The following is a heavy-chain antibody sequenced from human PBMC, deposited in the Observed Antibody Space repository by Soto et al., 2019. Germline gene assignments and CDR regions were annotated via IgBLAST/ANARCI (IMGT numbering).Heavy chain of an antibody. CDR2: ILPIFGTT. D-gene: IGHD7-27*01. CDR3: ARDETGDSYYYYSGMDV. Sequence: QVQLVQSGAEVKKPGSSVKVSCKASGGTFNTYNINWVRQAPGQGLEWMGGILPIFGTTNYAQRFQGRVTITADDSTSTAYMELSSLRYEDTAVYYCARDETGDSYYYYSGMDVWGQWTTVTDTS. CDR1: GGTFNTYN. J-gene: IGHJ6*02. V-gene: IGHV1-69*01.